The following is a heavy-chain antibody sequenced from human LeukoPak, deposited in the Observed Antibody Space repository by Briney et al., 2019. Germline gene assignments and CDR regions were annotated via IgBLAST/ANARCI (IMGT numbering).Heavy chain of an antibody. Sequence: SETLSLTCTVSGGSISSYYWNWIRQPPGKGLEWIGYIFYSGITNYNPSLKSRVTISVDTSKKQFSLKLTSVTAADTAVYYCARDSGSYSHWFAPWGQGTLVTVSS. CDR1: GGSISSYY. V-gene: IGHV4-59*01. D-gene: IGHD1-26*01. CDR3: ARDSGSYSHWFAP. J-gene: IGHJ5*02. CDR2: IFYSGIT.